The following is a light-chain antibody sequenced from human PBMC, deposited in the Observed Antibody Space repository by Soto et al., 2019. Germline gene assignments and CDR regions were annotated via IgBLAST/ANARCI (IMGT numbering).Light chain of an antibody. CDR2: ATS. Sequence: DIQMTHSPSSLSASVGDTVTITCRASQNIYTYLNWYQQKPGKAPKVLIYATSSLQSGVPSRFSGRGSGTDFTLTISSLQPEDFATYYCQQSYSTPVAFGQGTKVE. V-gene: IGKV1-39*01. CDR1: QNIYTY. J-gene: IGKJ2*01. CDR3: QQSYSTPVA.